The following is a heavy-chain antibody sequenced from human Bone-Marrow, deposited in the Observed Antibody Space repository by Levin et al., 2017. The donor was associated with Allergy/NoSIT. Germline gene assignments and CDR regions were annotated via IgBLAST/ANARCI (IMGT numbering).Heavy chain of an antibody. Sequence: LTCVVSGFTISNNYMSWVRQASGKGLEWVAVIYSFGSTNYADSVKGRFTISRANSENTLYLQMNSLRAEDTAIYYCARLDFNYGSYYWGQGTLVTVSS. CDR1: GFTISNNY. CDR2: IYSFGST. CDR3: ARLDFNYGSYY. D-gene: IGHD3-10*01. V-gene: IGHV3-66*04. J-gene: IGHJ4*02.